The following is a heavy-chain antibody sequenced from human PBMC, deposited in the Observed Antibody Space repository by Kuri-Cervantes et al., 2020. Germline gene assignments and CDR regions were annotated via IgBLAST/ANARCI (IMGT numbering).Heavy chain of an antibody. CDR1: GYTFTSYA. D-gene: IGHD3-16*01. CDR3: AREGFGFLSFNYYYKDV. Sequence: ASVNVSCKASGYTFTSYAMHWVRQAPGQRLEWMGWINAGNGNTKYSQKFQGRVTITRDTSASTAYMELSSLRSEDTAVYYCAREGFGFLSFNYYYKDVWGKGTTVTVSS. CDR2: INAGNGNT. J-gene: IGHJ6*03. V-gene: IGHV1-3*01.